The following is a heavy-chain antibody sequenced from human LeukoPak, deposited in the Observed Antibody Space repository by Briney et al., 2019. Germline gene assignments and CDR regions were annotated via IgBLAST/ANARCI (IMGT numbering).Heavy chain of an antibody. J-gene: IGHJ4*02. CDR3: ARGIRNLLYSDH. CDR2: MNPDSANT. Sequence: ASVKVSCKASGYTFTTYDITWVRQAPGQGLEWMGWMNPDSANTGCAQKFKGGVTMTRDTSISTAYMELDSLIFEDTAVYYCARGIRNLLYSDHWGQGALITVSS. D-gene: IGHD1-14*01. CDR1: GYTFTTYD. V-gene: IGHV1-8*01.